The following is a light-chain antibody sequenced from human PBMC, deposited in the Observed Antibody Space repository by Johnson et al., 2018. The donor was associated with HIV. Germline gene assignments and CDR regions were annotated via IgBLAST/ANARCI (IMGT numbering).Light chain of an antibody. Sequence: LTQPPSVSAAPGQKVTISCSGSSSNIGNNYVSWYQQLPGTAPKLLIYENNKRPSGIPDRFSGSKSGTSATLGITGLQTGDEADYYCGTWDSSLILYVFGTGTKVTVL. CDR3: GTWDSSLILYV. CDR2: ENN. CDR1: SSNIGNNY. J-gene: IGLJ1*01. V-gene: IGLV1-51*02.